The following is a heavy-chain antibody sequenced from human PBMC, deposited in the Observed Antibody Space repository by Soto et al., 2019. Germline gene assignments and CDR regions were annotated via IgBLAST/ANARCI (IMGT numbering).Heavy chain of an antibody. Sequence: SETLSLTCAVYGGSFSGYYWSWIRQPPGKGLEWIGEINHSGSTNYNPSLKSRVTISVDTSKNQFSLKLSSVTAADTAVYYCARGPYRITIFGVVIIPYFDYWGQGXLVTVYS. D-gene: IGHD3-3*01. V-gene: IGHV4-34*01. CDR2: INHSGST. CDR3: ARGPYRITIFGVVIIPYFDY. CDR1: GGSFSGYY. J-gene: IGHJ4*02.